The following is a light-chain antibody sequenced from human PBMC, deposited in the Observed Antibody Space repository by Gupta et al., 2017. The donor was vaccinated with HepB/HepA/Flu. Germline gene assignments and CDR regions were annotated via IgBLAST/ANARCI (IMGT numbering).Light chain of an antibody. V-gene: IGLV3-21*02. CDR1: DIGFKR. CDR2: DDS. CDR3: QVWDSGSEQDV. J-gene: IGLJ1*01. Sequence: SYVLTQPPSVSVAPGETASIPCGGNDIGFKRVHWYLQKPGQAPVLVVLDDSDRPSGIPERFSGSNSGNTATLSISRVEAGDEADYDCQVWDSGSEQDVFGPGTKVSVL.